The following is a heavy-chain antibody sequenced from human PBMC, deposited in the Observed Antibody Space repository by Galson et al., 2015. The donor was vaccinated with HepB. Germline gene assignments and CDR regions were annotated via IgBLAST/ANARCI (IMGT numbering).Heavy chain of an antibody. CDR3: ARVGGIAAAGNFYYYGMDV. D-gene: IGHD6-13*01. V-gene: IGHV1-18*04. CDR1: GYTFTSYG. CDR2: ISAYNGNT. J-gene: IGHJ6*02. Sequence: SCKASGYTFTSYGISWVRQAPGQGLEWMGWISAYNGNTNYAQKLQGRVTMTTDTSTSTAYMELRSLRSDDTAVYYCARVGGIAAAGNFYYYGMDVWGQGTTVTVSS.